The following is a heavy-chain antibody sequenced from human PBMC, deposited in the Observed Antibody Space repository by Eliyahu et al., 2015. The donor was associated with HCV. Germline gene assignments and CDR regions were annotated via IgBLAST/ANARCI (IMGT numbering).Heavy chain of an antibody. V-gene: IGHV5-51*01. CDR1: GYXXTSYW. CDR2: XYPGDSDT. CDR3: ARHLGDYGYYYGMDV. Sequence: EVQLVQSGAEVXKPGESLKISCKGSGYXXTSYWIGXVRQMPGKGLEWXGXXYPGDSDTRYSPSFQGQVTISADKSISTAYLQWSSLKASDTAMYYCARHLGDYGYYYGMDVWGQGTTVTVSS. D-gene: IGHD4-17*01. J-gene: IGHJ6*02.